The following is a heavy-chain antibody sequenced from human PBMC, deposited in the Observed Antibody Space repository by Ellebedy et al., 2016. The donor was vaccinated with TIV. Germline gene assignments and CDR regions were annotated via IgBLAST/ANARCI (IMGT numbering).Heavy chain of an antibody. J-gene: IGHJ3*02. CDR1: GYTLTELS. D-gene: IGHD3-22*01. V-gene: IGHV1-24*01. CDR3: ATGWFPIYDSGGITDTFDI. CDR2: FDPEDGET. Sequence: AASVKVSCKVSGYTLTELSMHWVRQAPGKGLEWMGGFDPEDGETIYAQKFQGRVTMTEDTSTDTAYIELSSLRSEDTAVYYCATGWFPIYDSGGITDTFDIWGQGTMVTVSS.